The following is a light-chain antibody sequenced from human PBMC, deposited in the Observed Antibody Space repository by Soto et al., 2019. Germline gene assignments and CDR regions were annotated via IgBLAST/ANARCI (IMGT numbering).Light chain of an antibody. J-gene: IGKJ4*01. Sequence: EMVMTQSPATLSVSPGERATLSCRASQSVASNLAWYQRKPGQAPRLLIYGASTRATGIPARFSGSGSGTEFTLTISSLQSEDFALYYCQQYNDWLTFGGGTKVEIK. CDR1: QSVASN. CDR2: GAS. V-gene: IGKV3-15*01. CDR3: QQYNDWLT.